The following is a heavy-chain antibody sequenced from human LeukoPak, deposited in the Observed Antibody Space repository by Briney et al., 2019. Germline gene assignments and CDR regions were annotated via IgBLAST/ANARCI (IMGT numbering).Heavy chain of an antibody. J-gene: IGHJ3*02. CDR1: GGSISSYY. Sequence: SETLSLTCTVSGGSISSYYWSWIREPPGKGLEWIGYSYHNGGTNSNPALRSRVTISVDTSKNQFSLRLSSVTAADTAVYYCARVPAPSTPYGDYGDAFDIWGQGTMVTVSS. CDR2: SYHNGGT. CDR3: ARVPAPSTPYGDYGDAFDI. D-gene: IGHD4-17*01. V-gene: IGHV4-59*08.